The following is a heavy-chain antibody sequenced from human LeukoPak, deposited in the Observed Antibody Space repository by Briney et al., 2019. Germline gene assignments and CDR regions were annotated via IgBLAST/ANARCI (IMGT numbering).Heavy chain of an antibody. CDR1: GFTFSSYS. Sequence: GGSLRLSCAASGFTFSSYSMSWIRQAPGKGLEWVSYISSSGSTIYYADSVKGRFTISRDNAKNSLYLQMNSLRAEDTAVYYCARDLLMEDGYNSVITTDYWGQGTLVTVSS. CDR2: ISSSGSTI. V-gene: IGHV3-48*04. CDR3: ARDLLMEDGYNSVITTDY. J-gene: IGHJ4*02. D-gene: IGHD5-24*01.